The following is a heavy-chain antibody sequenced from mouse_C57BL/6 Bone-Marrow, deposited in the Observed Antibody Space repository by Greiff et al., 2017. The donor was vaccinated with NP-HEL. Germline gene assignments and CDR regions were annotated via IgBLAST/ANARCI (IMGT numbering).Heavy chain of an antibody. D-gene: IGHD4-1*01. CDR1: GFTFSSYA. CDR3: ARDGKGLGAWFAY. Sequence: EVQVVESGGGLVKPGGSLKLSCAASGFTFSSYAMSWVRQTPEKRLEWVATISDGGSYTSYPDNVKGRFTISRDNAKNNLYLQMSHPKSEDTAMYYCARDGKGLGAWFAYWGQGTLVTVSA. V-gene: IGHV5-4*01. CDR2: ISDGGSYT. J-gene: IGHJ3*01.